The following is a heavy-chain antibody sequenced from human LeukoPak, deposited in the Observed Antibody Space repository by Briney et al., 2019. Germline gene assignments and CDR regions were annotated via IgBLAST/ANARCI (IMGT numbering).Heavy chain of an antibody. CDR3: ARDGSGSGNYYNVAGFDY. D-gene: IGHD3-10*01. Sequence: GGSLRLSCAASGFTFSSYWMSWVRQAPGKGLEWVANMKQDGSEKYYVDSVKGRFTISRDNAKNSLYLQMNSLRAEDTAVYYCARDGSGSGNYYNVAGFDYWGQGTLVTVSS. CDR1: GFTFSSYW. CDR2: MKQDGSEK. J-gene: IGHJ4*02. V-gene: IGHV3-7*05.